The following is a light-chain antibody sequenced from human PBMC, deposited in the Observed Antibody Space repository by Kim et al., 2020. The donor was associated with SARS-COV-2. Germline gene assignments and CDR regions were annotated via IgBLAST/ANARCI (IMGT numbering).Light chain of an antibody. CDR3: QAWDSTWV. CDR1: KLGDKY. V-gene: IGLV3-1*01. Sequence: SYELTQPPSVSVSPGQTASITCSGDKLGDKYACWYQQKPGQSPVLVIYQDSKRPSGIPERFSGSNSGNTATLTISGTQAMDEADYYCQAWDSTWVFG. J-gene: IGLJ3*02. CDR2: QDS.